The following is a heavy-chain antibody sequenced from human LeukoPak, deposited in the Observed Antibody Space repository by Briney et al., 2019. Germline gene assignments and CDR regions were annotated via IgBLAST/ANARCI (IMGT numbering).Heavy chain of an antibody. D-gene: IGHD5-12*01. CDR2: INPNSGGT. Sequence: EASVKVSCKASGYTFTGYYMHWVRQAPGQGLEWMGWINPNSGGTNYAQKFQGWVTMTRDTSISTAYMELSRLRSDDTAVYYCARGGDSGYDLAFDYWGQGTLVTVSS. V-gene: IGHV1-2*04. CDR1: GYTFTGYY. CDR3: ARGGDSGYDLAFDY. J-gene: IGHJ4*02.